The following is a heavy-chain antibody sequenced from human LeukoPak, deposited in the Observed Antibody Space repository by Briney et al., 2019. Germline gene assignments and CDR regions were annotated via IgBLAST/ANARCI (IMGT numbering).Heavy chain of an antibody. J-gene: IGHJ4*02. D-gene: IGHD2-21*02. CDR1: GGTFSSYA. CDR2: IIPILGIA. V-gene: IGHV1-69*04. Sequence: ASVKVSCKASGGTFSSYAISWVRQAPGQGLEWMGRIIPILGIANYAQKFQGRVTITADKSTSTAYMELSSLRSEDTAVYYCARVTGDLAPFDYWGQGTLATVSS. CDR3: ARVTGDLAPFDY.